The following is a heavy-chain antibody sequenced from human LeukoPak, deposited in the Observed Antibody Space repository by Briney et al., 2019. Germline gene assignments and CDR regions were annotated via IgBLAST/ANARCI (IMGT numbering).Heavy chain of an antibody. V-gene: IGHV3-30*18. CDR2: ISYDGSNK. CDR3: AKDEYSSA. Sequence: QPGRSLRLSCAASGFTFSSYGMHWVRQAPGKGLEWVAVISYDGSNKYYADSVKGRFTISRDNSKNTPYLQMNSLRAEDTAVYYCAKDEYSSAWGQGTLVTVSS. CDR1: GFTFSSYG. J-gene: IGHJ5*02. D-gene: IGHD6-6*01.